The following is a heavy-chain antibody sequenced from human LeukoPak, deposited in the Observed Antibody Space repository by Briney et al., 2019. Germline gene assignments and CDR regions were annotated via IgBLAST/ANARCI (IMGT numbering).Heavy chain of an antibody. V-gene: IGHV3-21*01. CDR1: GFTFSSYS. Sequence: GGSLRLSCAASGFTFSSYSMNWVRQAPGKGLEWVSSISSSSSYIYYADSVKGRFTISRDNAKNSLYLQMSSLRAEDTAVYYCARGGEEYQLLYNYYYYYMDVWGKGTTVTVSS. J-gene: IGHJ6*03. D-gene: IGHD2-2*02. CDR3: ARGGEEYQLLYNYYYYYMDV. CDR2: ISSSSSYI.